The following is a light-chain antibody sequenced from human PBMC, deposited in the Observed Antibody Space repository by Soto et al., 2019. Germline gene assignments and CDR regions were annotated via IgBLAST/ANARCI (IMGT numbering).Light chain of an antibody. V-gene: IGLV2-23*02. CDR1: SSDVESYNL. Sequence: QSVLTQPASVSGSPGQSITISCTGTSSDVESYNLVSWYQQHPGEAPELMIYEVSKRPSGVSHRFSGSKSGNTASLTISGLQAGDEADYYCCSYVASGSHVLFGGGTKVTVL. CDR3: CSYVASGSHVL. J-gene: IGLJ2*01. CDR2: EVS.